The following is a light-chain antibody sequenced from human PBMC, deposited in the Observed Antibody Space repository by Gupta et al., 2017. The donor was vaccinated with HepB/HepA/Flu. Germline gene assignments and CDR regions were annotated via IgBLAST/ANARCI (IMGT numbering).Light chain of an antibody. V-gene: IGKV1-5*03. Sequence: DIQMTQSPSTLSASVGDRVTITCRASQSIGSWLAWYQQKPGKPPKVLIYEASRLESGVPSRFSGNGSGTEFTLTISSLQPDDFATYYCQHENSSSRTFGQGTKVEIK. CDR3: QHENSSSRT. J-gene: IGKJ1*01. CDR2: EAS. CDR1: QSIGSW.